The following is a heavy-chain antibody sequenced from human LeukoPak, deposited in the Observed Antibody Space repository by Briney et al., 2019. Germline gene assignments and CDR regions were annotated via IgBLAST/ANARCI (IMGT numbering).Heavy chain of an antibody. CDR3: EDGIRDSSSWYYYGMDV. D-gene: IGHD6-13*01. Sequence: GGSLRLSCAASGFTFSSYAMSWVRQASGKRLDWVSAISGSGGSTYYADSVKGRFTISRDNSKNTLYLQMNSLRAEDTVFFQGEDGIRDSSSWYYYGMDVWGQGTTVTVSS. J-gene: IGHJ6*02. CDR1: GFTFSSYA. CDR2: ISGSGGST. V-gene: IGHV3-23*01.